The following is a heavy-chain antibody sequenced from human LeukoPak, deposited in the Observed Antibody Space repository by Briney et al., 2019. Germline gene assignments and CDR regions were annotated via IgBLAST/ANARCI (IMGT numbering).Heavy chain of an antibody. D-gene: IGHD2-15*01. CDR1: GGSISSYY. J-gene: IGHJ6*03. CDR2: IYYSGST. V-gene: IGHV4-59*01. Sequence: SETLSLTWTVSGGSISSYYWSWIRQPAGKGLEWSGYIYYSGSTNYNPSLKSRVTISVDTSKNQFSLKLRSVTAADTAVYYCARTTEGYCRGRSCYSYYYYMDVWGKGTTVTVSS. CDR3: ARTTEGYCRGRSCYSYYYYMDV.